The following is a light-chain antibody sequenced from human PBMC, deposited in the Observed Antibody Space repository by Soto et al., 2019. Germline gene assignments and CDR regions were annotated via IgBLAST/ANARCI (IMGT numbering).Light chain of an antibody. Sequence: DIQLIQSPATLSASVGDRITITCRASENIFKFLAWYQQRSGSAPNLLIYAASDLESGVPSRFSGSGSGTEFTLTIANLQPEDFSTYYCPHHNTQSITFGGGTKVDVK. CDR3: PHHNTQSIT. V-gene: IGKV1-5*01. J-gene: IGKJ4*01. CDR2: AAS. CDR1: ENIFKF.